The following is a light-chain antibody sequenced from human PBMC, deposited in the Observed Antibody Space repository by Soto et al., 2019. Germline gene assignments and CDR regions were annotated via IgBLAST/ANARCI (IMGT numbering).Light chain of an antibody. Sequence: EIVLTQSPATLSLSPGERATLSCRASQSVSRYLAWYQQKPGQAPRLLIYDASNRATGIPARFSGSGSGTDFTLTISSLEPEDFAVYYCHQRSNWPLTFGGGNKV. CDR1: QSVSRY. V-gene: IGKV3-11*01. J-gene: IGKJ4*01. CDR3: HQRSNWPLT. CDR2: DAS.